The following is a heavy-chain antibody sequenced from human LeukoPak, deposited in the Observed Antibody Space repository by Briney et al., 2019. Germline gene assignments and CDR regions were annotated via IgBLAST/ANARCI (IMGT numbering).Heavy chain of an antibody. D-gene: IGHD3-22*01. V-gene: IGHV4-59*08. CDR1: GSSISSYY. CDR2: IYYSGST. J-gene: IGHJ4*02. CDR3: ARFTDSGGYIDY. Sequence: SETLSLTCSVSGSSISSYYWSWIRQPPGKGLEWIGYIYYSGSTNYNPSLKSRVSISVDTSKNQVSLKLSSVTAADTAVYYCARFTDSGGYIDYWGQGTLVTVSS.